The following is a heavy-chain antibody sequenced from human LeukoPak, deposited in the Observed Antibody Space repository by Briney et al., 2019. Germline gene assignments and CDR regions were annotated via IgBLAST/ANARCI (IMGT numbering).Heavy chain of an antibody. V-gene: IGHV1-46*01. D-gene: IGHD2-2*01. CDR2: INPSGGST. CDR1: GYTFTSYY. Sequence: GASVKVSCKASGYTFTSYYMHWVRQAPGQGLEWMGIINPSGGSTSYAQKFQGRVTMTRDTSTSTVYMELSSLRSEDAAVYYCARVDRYCGSTSCSTFYCDYWGQGTLVTVSS. CDR3: ARVDRYCGSTSCSTFYCDY. J-gene: IGHJ4*02.